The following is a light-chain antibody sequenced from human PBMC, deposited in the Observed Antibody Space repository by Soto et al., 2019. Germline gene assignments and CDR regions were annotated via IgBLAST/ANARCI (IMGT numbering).Light chain of an antibody. Sequence: QSVLTQPASVSGSPGQSITISCTGTNNLVSWYQQHPGKAPKVVVYEGTKRPSGVSNRSSGSNSGGTASLTISGLQAKDEACHSRCAYVGARSYVFGPGTKVTVL. CDR2: EGT. CDR3: CAYVGARSYV. V-gene: IGLV2-23*01. CDR1: NNL. J-gene: IGLJ1*01.